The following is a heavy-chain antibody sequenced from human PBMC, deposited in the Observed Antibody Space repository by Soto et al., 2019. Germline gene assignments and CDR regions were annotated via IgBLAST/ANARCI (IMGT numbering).Heavy chain of an antibody. V-gene: IGHV3-15*01. Sequence: EVQLVETGGGLIQPGGSLRLSCAASGFTFSNAWMSWVRQAPGKGLEWVGRIKSKTDGGTTDYAAPVKGRFTISRDDSKNTLYLQMNSLKTEDTAVYYCTTGIAAAGTQDFDYWGQGTLVTVSS. CDR2: IKSKTDGGTT. D-gene: IGHD6-13*01. J-gene: IGHJ4*02. CDR1: GFTFSNAW. CDR3: TTGIAAAGTQDFDY.